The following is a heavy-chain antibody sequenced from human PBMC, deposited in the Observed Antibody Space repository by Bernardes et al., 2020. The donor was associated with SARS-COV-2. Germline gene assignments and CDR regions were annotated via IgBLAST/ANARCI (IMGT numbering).Heavy chain of an antibody. D-gene: IGHD3-16*01. CDR2: IYYSGST. Sequence: SETLSLTCTVSGGSISSYYWSWIRQPPGKGLEWIGYIYYSGSTNYNPSLKSRVTISVDTSKNQFSLKLSSVTAADPAVYYCARGEDDYIPGGSFDIWGQGTMVTVSS. CDR3: ARGEDDYIPGGSFDI. J-gene: IGHJ3*02. CDR1: GGSISSYY. V-gene: IGHV4-59*01.